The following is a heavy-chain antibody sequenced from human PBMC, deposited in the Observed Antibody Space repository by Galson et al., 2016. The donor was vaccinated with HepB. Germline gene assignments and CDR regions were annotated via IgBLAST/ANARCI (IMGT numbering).Heavy chain of an antibody. CDR1: GFIFSSYA. Sequence: LRLSCAASGFIFSSYAMTWVRQAPGKGPEWVSTFGDGGDIYYADSVKGRFTISRDNSRNTLYLQMNSLRADDTAVYYCAGVPSGKRLDYWGQGTLVTVSS. J-gene: IGHJ4*02. V-gene: IGHV3-23*01. CDR2: FGDGGDI. CDR3: AGVPSGKRLDY. D-gene: IGHD2-2*01.